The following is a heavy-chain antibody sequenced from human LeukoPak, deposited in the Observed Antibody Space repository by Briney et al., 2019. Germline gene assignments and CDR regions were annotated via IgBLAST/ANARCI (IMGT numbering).Heavy chain of an antibody. V-gene: IGHV4-4*07. D-gene: IGHD6-13*01. CDR3: ARGGIAAAPHYYGMDV. Sequence: PSETLSLTCTVSGDSISSYFWSWIRQPAGKGLEWIGRIYTSGSTNYNPSLKSRVTTSVDTSKNQFSLKLSSVTAADPAVYYCARGGIAAAPHYYGMDVWGQGTTVTVSS. CDR1: GDSISSYF. CDR2: IYTSGST. J-gene: IGHJ6*02.